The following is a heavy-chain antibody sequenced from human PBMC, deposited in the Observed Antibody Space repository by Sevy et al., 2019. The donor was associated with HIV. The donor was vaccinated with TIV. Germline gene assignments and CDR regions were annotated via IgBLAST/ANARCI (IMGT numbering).Heavy chain of an antibody. CDR1: GFTFSNAW. CDR3: TTDVPRRGSSSWSDTYDAFDI. D-gene: IGHD6-13*01. Sequence: GGSLRLSCAASGFTFSNAWMSWVRQAPGKGLEWVGRIKSKTHGGTTDYAAPVKGRFTISRDDSKNTLYLQMNSLKTEDTAVYYCTTDVPRRGSSSWSDTYDAFDIWGQGTMVTVSS. J-gene: IGHJ3*02. V-gene: IGHV3-15*01. CDR2: IKSKTHGGTT.